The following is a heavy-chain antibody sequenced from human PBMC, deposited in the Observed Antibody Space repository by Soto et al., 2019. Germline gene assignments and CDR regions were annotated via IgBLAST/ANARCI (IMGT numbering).Heavy chain of an antibody. V-gene: IGHV1-69*02. D-gene: IGHD3-10*01. J-gene: IGHJ6*02. CDR2: IIPILGIA. CDR1: GGTFSSYT. Sequence: QVQLVQSGAELKKPGSSVKVSCKASGGTFSSYTISCVRQAPGQGLEWMGRIIPILGIANYAQKFQGRVTITTDKFTITAYMELSRLSSEDTAVYYWARGPYYYGSGSYYKGPSYYGMDVWCQGTTVTVSS. CDR3: ARGPYYYGSGSYYKGPSYYGMDV.